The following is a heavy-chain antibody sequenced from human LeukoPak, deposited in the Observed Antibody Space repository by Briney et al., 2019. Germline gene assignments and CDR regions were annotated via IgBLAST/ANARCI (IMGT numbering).Heavy chain of an antibody. Sequence: GESLKISCKGSGYSFTSYWIGWVRQMPGKGLEWMGIIYPGDSDTRYSPSFQGQVTISADKSISTAYLQWSSLRSEDTAVYYCARHRRLLWFGELLGGDTSPYYYYMDVWGKGTTVTISS. D-gene: IGHD3-10*01. CDR2: IYPGDSDT. V-gene: IGHV5-51*01. J-gene: IGHJ6*03. CDR3: ARHRRLLWFGELLGGDTSPYYYYMDV. CDR1: GYSFTSYW.